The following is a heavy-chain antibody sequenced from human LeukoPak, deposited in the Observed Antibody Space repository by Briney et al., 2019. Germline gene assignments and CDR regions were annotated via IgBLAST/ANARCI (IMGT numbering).Heavy chain of an antibody. CDR1: GFTLSSYT. CDR2: ISGSGGST. V-gene: IGHV3-23*01. CDR3: GLAYCGGDCSYFDY. Sequence: GGSLRLSCAASGFTLSSYTMSWVRQAPGKGLEWVSAISGSGGSTYYADSVKGRFTISRDNSKNTLYLQMNSLRAEDTAVYYCGLAYCGGDCSYFDYWGQGTLVTVSS. J-gene: IGHJ4*02. D-gene: IGHD2-21*02.